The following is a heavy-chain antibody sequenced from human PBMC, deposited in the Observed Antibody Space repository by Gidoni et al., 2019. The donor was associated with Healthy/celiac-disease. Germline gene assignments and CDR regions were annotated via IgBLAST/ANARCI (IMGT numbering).Heavy chain of an antibody. D-gene: IGHD5-18*01. CDR3: ATLEEGRGYSIWFDP. V-gene: IGHV5-51*01. Sequence: EVQLVQSGAEVKKPGESLKISCTGSGYSFTSYWIGWVRQMPGKGLEWMGIIYPGDSDTRYSPSFQGQVTISADKSIGTAYLQWSSLKASDTAMYYCATLEEGRGYSIWFDPWGQGTLVTVSS. J-gene: IGHJ5*02. CDR1: GYSFTSYW. CDR2: IYPGDSDT.